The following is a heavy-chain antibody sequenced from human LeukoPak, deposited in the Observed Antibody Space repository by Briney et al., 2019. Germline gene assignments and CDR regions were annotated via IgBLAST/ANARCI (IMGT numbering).Heavy chain of an antibody. V-gene: IGHV1-69*01. CDR1: GGTFSSYA. CDR3: ARGRYSSLRSDFDY. CDR2: IIPIFGTA. J-gene: IGHJ4*02. D-gene: IGHD6-13*01. Sequence: SVKVSCKASGGTFSSYAISWVRQAPGQGLGWMGGIIPIFGTANYAQKFQGRVTITADESTSTAYMELSSLRSEDTAVYYCARGRYSSLRSDFDYWGQGTLVTVSS.